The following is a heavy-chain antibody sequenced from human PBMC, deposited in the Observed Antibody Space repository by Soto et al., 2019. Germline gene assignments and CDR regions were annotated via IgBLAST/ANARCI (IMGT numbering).Heavy chain of an antibody. Sequence: ASVKVSCKASGYTFTNNDVSWVRQATGQGLEWMGWVNPGSGDTGYAQKFQGRLTMTRDNSKNTVYLQMDSLTPEDTGVYYCAREASVAALNWFDPWGQGTLVTVSS. CDR2: VNPGSGDT. D-gene: IGHD6-6*01. J-gene: IGHJ5*02. CDR3: AREASVAALNWFDP. CDR1: GYTFTNND. V-gene: IGHV1-8*01.